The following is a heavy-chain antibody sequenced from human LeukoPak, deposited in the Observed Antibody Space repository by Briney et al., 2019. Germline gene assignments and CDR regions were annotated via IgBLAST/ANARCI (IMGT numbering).Heavy chain of an antibody. V-gene: IGHV4-31*03. J-gene: IGHJ6*02. CDR2: LYYSRST. D-gene: IGHD2-2*02. CDR1: VDSISSGDYY. Sequence: SQPLSLPCTVSVDSISSGDYYWSWIRQHPGKGLERLGYLYYSRSTYCNPSLQSRVTISVDQSKNQFSLKLSSMPAADPAVYYCARDRWVVVVPAAIPYYYYYGMDVWGQGTTVTVSS. CDR3: ARDRWVVVVPAAIPYYYYYGMDV.